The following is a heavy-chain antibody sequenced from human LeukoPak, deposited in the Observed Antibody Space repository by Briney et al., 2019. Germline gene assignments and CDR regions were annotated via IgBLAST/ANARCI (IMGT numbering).Heavy chain of an antibody. J-gene: IGHJ4*02. CDR3: ARDGDYGGFDY. D-gene: IGHD4-17*01. CDR1: GGSISSGSYY. V-gene: IGHV4-61*02. CDR2: IYTSGST. Sequence: SETLSLTCTVSGGSISSGSYYWSWIRQPAGKGLEWIGRIYTSGSTNYNPSLKSRVTISVDTSKNQFSLELSSVTAADTAVYYCARDGDYGGFDYWGQGTLVTVSS.